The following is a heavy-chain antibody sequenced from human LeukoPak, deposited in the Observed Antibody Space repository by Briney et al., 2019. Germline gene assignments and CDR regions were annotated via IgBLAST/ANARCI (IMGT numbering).Heavy chain of an antibody. J-gene: IGHJ4*02. CDR3: AKAPPLMYYYGSGSVSSFDY. CDR2: ISGSGGST. Sequence: GGSLRLSCAASGFTFSSYAMSWVRQAPGKGLEWVSAISGSGGSTYYADSVKGRFTISRDNSKNTLYLQMNSLRAEDTAVYYCAKAPPLMYYYGSGSVSSFDYWGQGTLVTVSS. V-gene: IGHV3-23*01. CDR1: GFTFSSYA. D-gene: IGHD3-10*01.